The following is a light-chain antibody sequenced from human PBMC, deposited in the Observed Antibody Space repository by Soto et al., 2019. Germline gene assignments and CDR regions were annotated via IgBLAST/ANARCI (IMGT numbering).Light chain of an antibody. CDR1: QGISTA. CDR2: DAS. CDR3: QQLNSYPLT. V-gene: IGKV1-13*02. J-gene: IGKJ5*01. Sequence: AIQLTQSPSSLSASVGDRVTVTCRASQGISTALAWYQQKQGKAPKLLIYDASSLESGVPSRFSGSGSGTDFTLTISSLQPEDFATYYCQQLNSYPLTFGQGTRLEIK.